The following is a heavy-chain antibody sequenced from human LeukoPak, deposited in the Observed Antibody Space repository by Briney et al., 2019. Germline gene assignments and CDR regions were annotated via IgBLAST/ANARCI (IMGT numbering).Heavy chain of an antibody. CDR2: IRYDGSNK. CDR1: GFTFSNFS. CDR3: AKTVGGSYSFTRYYFDY. J-gene: IGHJ4*02. V-gene: IGHV3-30*02. D-gene: IGHD1-26*01. Sequence: GGSLRLSCAASGFTFSNFSMNWVRQAPGKGLEWVAFIRYDGSNKYYADSVKGRFTISRDNSKNTLYLQMNSLRAEDTAVYYCAKTVGGSYSFTRYYFDYWGQGTLVTVSS.